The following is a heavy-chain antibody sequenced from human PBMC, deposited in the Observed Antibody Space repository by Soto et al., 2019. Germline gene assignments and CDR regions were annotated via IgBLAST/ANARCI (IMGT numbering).Heavy chain of an antibody. CDR1: GGSIGSGGYY. J-gene: IGHJ4*02. CDR2: IYYSGST. D-gene: IGHD2-8*01. V-gene: IGHV4-31*03. CDR3: AQIGYCTNGVCEGPFDY. Sequence: SETLSLTCTVSGGSIGSGGYYWSWIRQHPGKGLEWIGYIYYSGSTYYNPSLKSRVTISVDTSKNQFSLKLSSVTAADTAVYYCAQIGYCTNGVCEGPFDYWGQGTLVTVSS.